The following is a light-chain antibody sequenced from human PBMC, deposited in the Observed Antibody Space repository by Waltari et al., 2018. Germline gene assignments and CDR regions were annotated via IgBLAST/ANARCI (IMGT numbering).Light chain of an antibody. V-gene: IGKV3-20*01. J-gene: IGKJ5*01. CDR2: GAS. Sequence: EIVLTQSPGTLSLSPGERATVSCRASQSISSSYLAWYQQKPGQAPRLLIYGASSRATCIPDRFTGSGSGTDFTLTISRLEPEDSAVYYCQQYGNSPITFGQGTRLEI. CDR3: QQYGNSPIT. CDR1: QSISSSY.